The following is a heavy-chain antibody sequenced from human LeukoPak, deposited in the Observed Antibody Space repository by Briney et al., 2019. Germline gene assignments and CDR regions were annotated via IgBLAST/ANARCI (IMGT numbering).Heavy chain of an antibody. Sequence: GGSLRLSCAASGFTVSNNYMSWVRQAPGKGLEWVSVLYSGGNTYYTDSVKGRFAISRDYSRNTVYLQMNSLRAEDTAVYYCARGGDIVVVPAATPFDYWGQGTLVTVSS. J-gene: IGHJ4*02. CDR1: GFTVSNNY. CDR3: ARGGDIVVVPAATPFDY. D-gene: IGHD2-2*01. CDR2: LYSGGNT. V-gene: IGHV3-53*01.